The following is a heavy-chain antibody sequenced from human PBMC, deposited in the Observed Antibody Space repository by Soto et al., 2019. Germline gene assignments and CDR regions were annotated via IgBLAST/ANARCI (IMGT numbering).Heavy chain of an antibody. CDR1: GFSLTTSAVA. Sequence: QITLKESGPTLVKPTQTLTLTCTFSGFSLTTSAVAVGWIRQPPGKALEWLAIIYGRDDKFYSPSLKSRLSITKDASTKWVVLTMTNMDPVDTATYYCARRYDPYYFDYWGKGTLVTVSS. J-gene: IGHJ4*02. D-gene: IGHD1-1*01. V-gene: IGHV2-5*01. CDR3: ARRYDPYYFDY. CDR2: IYGRDDK.